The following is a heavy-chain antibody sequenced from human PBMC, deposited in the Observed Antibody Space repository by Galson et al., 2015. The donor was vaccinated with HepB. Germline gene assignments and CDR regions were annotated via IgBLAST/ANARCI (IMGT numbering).Heavy chain of an antibody. V-gene: IGHV3-15*01. CDR3: ITGAFSFDI. J-gene: IGHJ3*02. CDR2: IKSRTAGGTT. CDR1: GFTFISAW. Sequence: SLRLSCAASGFTFISAWMSWVRQAPGKGLEWVGRIKSRTAGGTTDYAAPVKGRFTISRDDSKNTLYLQMNSLKTEDTAVYYCITGAFSFDIWGQGTMVTVSS.